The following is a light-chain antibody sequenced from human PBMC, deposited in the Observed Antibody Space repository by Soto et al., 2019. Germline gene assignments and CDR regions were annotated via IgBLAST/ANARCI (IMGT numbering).Light chain of an antibody. V-gene: IGKV3-20*01. CDR3: QQYGSSLFT. J-gene: IGKJ3*01. CDR1: QSVTSST. Sequence: EIVLTQSPGTLSLSPGERATLSCRASQSVTSSTLAWNQQKPGQPPRLLIYGAPSRAPGIPDRFSGSGSGTDFTLTISRLEPEDFAVYYCQQYGSSLFTFGPGTKVDIK. CDR2: GAP.